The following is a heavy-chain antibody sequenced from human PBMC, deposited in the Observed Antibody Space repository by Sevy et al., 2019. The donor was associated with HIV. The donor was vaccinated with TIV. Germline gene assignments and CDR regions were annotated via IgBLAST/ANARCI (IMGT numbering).Heavy chain of an antibody. CDR1: GGSISSYY. CDR2: IYYSGST. V-gene: IGHV4-59*01. Sequence: SETLSLTCTVSGGSISSYYWSWIRQPPGKGLEWIGYIYYSGSTNYNPSLKSRVTISVDTSKNQFSLKLSSVTAADTAVYYCARVTDFWSGYYPYYFDYWGQRTLVTVSS. J-gene: IGHJ4*02. CDR3: ARVTDFWSGYYPYYFDY. D-gene: IGHD3-3*01.